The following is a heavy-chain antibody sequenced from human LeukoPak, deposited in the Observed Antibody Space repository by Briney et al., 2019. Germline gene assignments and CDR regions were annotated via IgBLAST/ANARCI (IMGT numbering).Heavy chain of an antibody. CDR1: GFTFSSYS. Sequence: GGSLRLSCAASGFTFSSYSMNWVRQAPGKGLVWVSYISSSSSTIYYADSVKGRFTISRDNAKNSLYLQMNSLRAEDTAVYYCARDYGDYSSLYFDYWGQGTLVTVSS. V-gene: IGHV3-48*01. D-gene: IGHD4-17*01. CDR3: ARDYGDYSSLYFDY. J-gene: IGHJ4*02. CDR2: ISSSSSTI.